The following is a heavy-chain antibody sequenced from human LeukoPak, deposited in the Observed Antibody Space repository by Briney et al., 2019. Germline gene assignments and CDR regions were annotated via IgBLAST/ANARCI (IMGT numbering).Heavy chain of an antibody. Sequence: GGSLRLSCAASGFTFSSHWMSWVRQAPGKGLEWVANIKQDGSEKYYVNSVKGRFTISRDNAKNSLYLQMNSLRAEDTAVYYCARGEWLRSHYFDFWGQGTLVTVSS. CDR3: ARGEWLRSHYFDF. J-gene: IGHJ4*02. D-gene: IGHD5-12*01. V-gene: IGHV3-7*01. CDR2: IKQDGSEK. CDR1: GFTFSSHW.